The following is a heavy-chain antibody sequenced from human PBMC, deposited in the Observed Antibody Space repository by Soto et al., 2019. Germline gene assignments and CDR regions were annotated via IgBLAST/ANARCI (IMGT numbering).Heavy chain of an antibody. CDR3: ARHHGLRTPFDN. J-gene: IGHJ4*02. CDR2: VSSSSTYT. Sequence: QVQLVESGGGLVEPGGSLRLSCAASGFTFIDYYMSWIRQAPGKGLEWVSYVSSSSTYTKYAESVTGRFTISRDNAKNSLYLQMDSLRAEDTAVYFFARHHGLRTPFDNWGQGTLVTVSS. D-gene: IGHD5-12*01. CDR1: GFTFIDYY. V-gene: IGHV3-11*06.